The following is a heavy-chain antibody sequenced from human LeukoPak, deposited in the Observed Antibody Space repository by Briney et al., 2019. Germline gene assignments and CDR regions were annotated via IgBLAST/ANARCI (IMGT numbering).Heavy chain of an antibody. CDR1: GYTFTSYG. V-gene: IGHV1-18*01. J-gene: IGHJ6*03. CDR3: ARRLGLLNPPAYYYYYMDV. D-gene: IGHD3-3*01. CDR2: ISAYNGNP. Sequence: GASVKVSCKASGYTFTSYGISWVRQGPGQGLEWMGWISAYNGNPTYAQKLQGRVTVTTDTSTSTAYMELRSLISDDTAVYYCARRLGLLNPPAYYYYYMDVWGKGTTVTVSS.